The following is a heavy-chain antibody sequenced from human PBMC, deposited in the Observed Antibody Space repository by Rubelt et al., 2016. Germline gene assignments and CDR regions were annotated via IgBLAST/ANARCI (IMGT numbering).Heavy chain of an antibody. CDR3: ARDARITGTYYFDY. CDR1: GGTFSSYA. D-gene: IGHD1-20*01. Sequence: QVQLVQSGAEVKKPGSSVKVSCKASGGTFSSYAISWVRQAPGQGLEWMGGIIPIPGIANYAQKFQGRVTITADKSTSTVYMELSSLRSEDTAVYYCARDARITGTYYFDYWGQGTLVTVSS. J-gene: IGHJ4*02. CDR2: IIPIPGIA. V-gene: IGHV1-69*10.